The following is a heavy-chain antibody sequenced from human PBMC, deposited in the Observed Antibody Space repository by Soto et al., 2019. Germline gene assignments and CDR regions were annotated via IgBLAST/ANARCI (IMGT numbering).Heavy chain of an antibody. CDR3: ARGNPFNYAGFDV. Sequence: GASVKVSCKASGYTFSDFDINWLRQATGQGPEWMGWMNAKSGDTFFAQRFQGKFVMTWDTSKSTAYMEVGSLTSDDTAIYYCARGNPFNYAGFDVWGQGTTVTVSS. CDR1: GYTFSDFD. V-gene: IGHV1-8*01. CDR2: MNAKSGDT. D-gene: IGHD3-16*01. J-gene: IGHJ6*02.